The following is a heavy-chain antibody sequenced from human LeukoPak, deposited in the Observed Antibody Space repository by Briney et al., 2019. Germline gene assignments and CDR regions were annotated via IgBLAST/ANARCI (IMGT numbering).Heavy chain of an antibody. D-gene: IGHD4-11*01. CDR2: ISSSSSYI. CDR3: ARGDDYSRYYFGY. J-gene: IGHJ4*02. V-gene: IGHV3-21*01. CDR1: GFPFSSFS. Sequence: GGSLRLSCAASGFPFSSFSMNWVRQAPGKGLEWVSSISSSSSYIYYADSLKGRFTISRDNAKNSPYLQMNSLRAEDTAVYYCARGDDYSRYYFGYWGQGTLVTVSS.